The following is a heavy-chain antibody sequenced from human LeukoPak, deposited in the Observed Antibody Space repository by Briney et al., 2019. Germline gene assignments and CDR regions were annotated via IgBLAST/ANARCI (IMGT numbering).Heavy chain of an antibody. J-gene: IGHJ4*02. CDR1: GFTFSSYA. CDR2: ISYDGSNK. V-gene: IGHV3-30-3*01. D-gene: IGHD2-15*01. Sequence: GRSLRLSCAASGFTFSSYAMHWVRQAPGKGLEWVAVISYDGSNKYYADSVKGRFTISRDNSKNTLYLQMNSLRAEDTAVYYCARREGYCSGGSCYLDYWGQGTLVTVSS. CDR3: ARREGYCSGGSCYLDY.